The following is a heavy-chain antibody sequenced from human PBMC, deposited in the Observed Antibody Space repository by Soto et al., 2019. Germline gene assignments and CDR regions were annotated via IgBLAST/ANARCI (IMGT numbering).Heavy chain of an antibody. V-gene: IGHV3-11*01. CDR1: GFSFSDYY. CDR2: ISNTGSTK. Sequence: VGSLRLSCVVSGFSFSDYYMSWIRQAPGKGLEWISYISNTGSTKYYADSVKGRFTISRDNAKNSLYLQMNSLRGEDTAVYYCARDYYGDYILDYWGQGTLVTVT. CDR3: ARDYYGDYILDY. D-gene: IGHD4-17*01. J-gene: IGHJ4*02.